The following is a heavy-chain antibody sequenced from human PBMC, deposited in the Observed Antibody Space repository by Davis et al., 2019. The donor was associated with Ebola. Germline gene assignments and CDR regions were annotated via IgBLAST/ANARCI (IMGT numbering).Heavy chain of an antibody. D-gene: IGHD3-22*01. CDR3: AKQESLYGSSDY. Sequence: GESLKISCKSSGYNFATYWIGWVRQMPGKGLEWMGIIYPGDSDTRYSPSFEGQVTISVDRSSSTAYLQWSSLKASDTAMYYCAKQESLYGSSDYWGQGTLVTVSS. CDR2: IYPGDSDT. J-gene: IGHJ4*02. V-gene: IGHV5-51*01. CDR1: GYNFATYW.